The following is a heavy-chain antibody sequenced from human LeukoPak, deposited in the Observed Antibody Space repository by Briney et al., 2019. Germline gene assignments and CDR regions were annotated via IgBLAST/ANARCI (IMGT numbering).Heavy chain of an antibody. CDR3: ARQDCSGGGCYSGSYYFDY. D-gene: IGHD2-15*01. J-gene: IGHJ4*02. CDR1: GGSISSYY. CDR2: FYYSGST. Sequence: SETLSLTCTVSGGSISSYYWGWIRQPPGKGLEWIGNFYYSGSTYYNPSLKSRVTISVDTSKNQFSLKLSSVTAADTAVYYCARQDCSGGGCYSGSYYFDYWGQGTLVTVSS. V-gene: IGHV4-39*01.